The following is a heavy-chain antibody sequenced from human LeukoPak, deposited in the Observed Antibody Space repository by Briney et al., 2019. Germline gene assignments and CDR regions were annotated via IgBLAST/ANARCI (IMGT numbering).Heavy chain of an antibody. D-gene: IGHD6-13*01. Sequence: VASVKVSCKASGYTFTGYYMHWVRQAPGQGLEWMGWINPNSGGTNYAQKFQGRVTMTRDTSISTAYMELSRLRSDDTAVYYCARAQWDSSSWYASTTFDYRGQGTLVTVSS. J-gene: IGHJ4*02. CDR2: INPNSGGT. V-gene: IGHV1-2*02. CDR1: GYTFTGYY. CDR3: ARAQWDSSSWYASTTFDY.